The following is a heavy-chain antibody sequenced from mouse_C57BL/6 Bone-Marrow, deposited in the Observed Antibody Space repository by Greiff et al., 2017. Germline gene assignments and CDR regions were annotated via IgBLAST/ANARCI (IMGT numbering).Heavy chain of an antibody. CDR3: ARSWFAY. Sequence: EVQGVESGGGLVKPGGSLKLSCAASGFTFSSYAMSWVRQTPEKRLEWVATISDGGSYTYYPDNVKGRFTISRDNAKNNQYLQMIHLKSDDTAMYYCARSWFAYWGQGTLVPVSA. V-gene: IGHV5-4*01. CDR1: GFTFSSYA. J-gene: IGHJ3*01. CDR2: ISDGGSYT.